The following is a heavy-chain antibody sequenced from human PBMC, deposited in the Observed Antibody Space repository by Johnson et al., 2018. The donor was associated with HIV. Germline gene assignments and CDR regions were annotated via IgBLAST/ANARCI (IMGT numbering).Heavy chain of an antibody. D-gene: IGHD3-22*01. Sequence: QVQLVESGGGVVQPGRSLRLSCAASGFTFSSFGMHWVRQAPGKGLEWVAVISYGGRNKYYAAAVTGRFTISNDNSTNTAYPQMNSLKSEATAIYYCTRTDDIYNYDIGGFVDAFDIGGQGTMVTVSS. CDR3: TRTDDIYNYDIGGFVDAFDI. J-gene: IGHJ3*02. V-gene: IGHV3-30*19. CDR2: ISYGGRNK. CDR1: GFTFSSFG.